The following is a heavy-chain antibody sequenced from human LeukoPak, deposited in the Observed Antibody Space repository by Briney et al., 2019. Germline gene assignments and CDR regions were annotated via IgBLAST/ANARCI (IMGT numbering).Heavy chain of an antibody. CDR2: MNPNSGNT. V-gene: IGHV1-8*01. J-gene: IGHJ5*02. D-gene: IGHD6-13*01. CDR1: GYTFTSYD. CDR3: ARSTVAEAGKERPPHWLDP. Sequence: ASVKVSCKASGYTFTSYDINWVRQATGQGLEWMGWMNPNSGNTGYAQKFHGRVTMTRNTSIITAYMELSSLRSEDTAVYYCARSTVAEAGKERPPHWLDPWAQGNLVSVPS.